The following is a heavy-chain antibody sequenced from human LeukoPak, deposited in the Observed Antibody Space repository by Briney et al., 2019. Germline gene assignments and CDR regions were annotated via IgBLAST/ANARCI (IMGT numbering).Heavy chain of an antibody. CDR3: TGNYYGSGSYADFDY. CDR1: GFTFSSYG. Sequence: GGSLRLSCAASGFTFSSYGMHWVRQAPGKGLEWVAFIRYDGSNKYYADSVKGRFTISRDNSKNTLYLQMDSLKTEDTAVYYCTGNYYGSGSYADFDYWGQGTLVTVSS. CDR2: IRYDGSNK. D-gene: IGHD3-10*01. V-gene: IGHV3-30*02. J-gene: IGHJ4*02.